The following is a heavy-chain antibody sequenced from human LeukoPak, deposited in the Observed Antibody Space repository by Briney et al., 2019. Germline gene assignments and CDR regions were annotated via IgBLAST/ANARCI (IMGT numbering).Heavy chain of an antibody. CDR1: GFTFSSYS. D-gene: IGHD6-13*01. J-gene: IGHJ1*01. CDR2: ISSSSSYI. Sequence: GGSLRLSCAASGFTFSSYSMNWVRQAPGKGLEWVSSISSSSSYIYYADSVKGRFTIPRDNAKNSLYPQMNSLRAEDTAVYYCARSIAAAGPYFQHWGQGTLVTVSS. CDR3: ARSIAAAGPYFQH. V-gene: IGHV3-21*01.